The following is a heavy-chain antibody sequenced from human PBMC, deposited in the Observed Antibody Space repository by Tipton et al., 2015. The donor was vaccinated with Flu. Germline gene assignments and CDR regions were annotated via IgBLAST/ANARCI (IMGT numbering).Heavy chain of an antibody. D-gene: IGHD5-12*01. CDR1: GGSFSVHY. J-gene: IGHJ4*02. V-gene: IGHV4-34*01. Sequence: TLSLTCAVYGGSFSVHYWSWIRQPPGKGLEWIGEINHSESTNHNPSLESRVTISVDTSKNQFSLKLSSVTAADTAVYYCARGSGYTNTFLDSWGQGTVVTVSS. CDR3: ARGSGYTNTFLDS. CDR2: INHSEST.